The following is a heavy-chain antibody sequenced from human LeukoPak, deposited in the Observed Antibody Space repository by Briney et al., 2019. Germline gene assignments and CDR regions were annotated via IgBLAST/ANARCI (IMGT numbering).Heavy chain of an antibody. CDR2: IIPIFGTA. D-gene: IGHD2-15*01. J-gene: IGHJ4*02. CDR1: GGTLSSYA. Sequence: SVKVSCKASGGTLSSYAISWVRQAPGQGLEWMGGIIPIFGTANYAQKFQGRVTMTRNTSISTAYMELSSLRSEDTAVYYCARGCLGGSCYNGFDYWGQGTLVTVSS. V-gene: IGHV1-69*05. CDR3: ARGCLGGSCYNGFDY.